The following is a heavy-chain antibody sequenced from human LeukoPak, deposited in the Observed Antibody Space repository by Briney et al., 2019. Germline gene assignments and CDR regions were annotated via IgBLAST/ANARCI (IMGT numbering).Heavy chain of an antibody. Sequence: SGGSLRLSCAASGFTFTNYGMHWVRQAPGRGLEWVAFVRYDGSNKYYADSVKGRFAISRDNSKNTLYLQMNSLRAEDTAVYYCARSKQLVQSLYYYGMDVWGQGTTDTVSS. J-gene: IGHJ6*02. V-gene: IGHV3-30*02. CDR3: ARSKQLVQSLYYYGMDV. CDR2: VRYDGSNK. D-gene: IGHD6-13*01. CDR1: GFTFTNYG.